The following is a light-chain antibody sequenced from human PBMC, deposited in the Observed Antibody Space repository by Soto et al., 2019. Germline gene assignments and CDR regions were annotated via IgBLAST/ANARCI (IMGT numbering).Light chain of an antibody. V-gene: IGKV3-20*01. CDR3: QHYDNWPPWT. CDR1: QSVSSSY. CDR2: GAS. J-gene: IGKJ1*01. Sequence: EIVLTHSPGTLSLSPGERATLSCRAIQSVSSSYLAWYQQKPGQAPRLLIYGASSRATGIPDRFSGSGSGTEFTLTIRSLQSEDIAVYYCQHYDNWPPWTFGQGTKVDIK.